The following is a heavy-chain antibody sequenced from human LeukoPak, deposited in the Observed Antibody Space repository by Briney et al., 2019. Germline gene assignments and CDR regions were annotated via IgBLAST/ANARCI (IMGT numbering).Heavy chain of an antibody. V-gene: IGHV4-59*01. CDR2: IYYSGST. J-gene: IGHJ6*02. Sequence: ASETLSLTCTVSGGSISSYYWSWIRQLPGKGLEWIGYIYYSGSTNYNPSLKSRVTISVDTSKNQFSLKLSSVTAADTAVYYCARDNWNYGSSMDVWGQGTTVTVSS. CDR1: GGSISSYY. D-gene: IGHD1-7*01. CDR3: ARDNWNYGSSMDV.